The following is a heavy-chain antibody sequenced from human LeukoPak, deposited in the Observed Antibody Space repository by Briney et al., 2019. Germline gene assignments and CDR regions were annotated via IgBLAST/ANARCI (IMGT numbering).Heavy chain of an antibody. V-gene: IGHV3-30*02. CDR3: AKGPRGITMLTGDY. Sequence: PGGSLRLSCAASGFTFSNCAMHWVRQAPGKGLEWVAFIRYDGSNKFYADSVKGRFTISRDNSKNTVYLQMNILRAEDTALYYCAKGPRGITMLTGDYWGQGTLVTVSS. J-gene: IGHJ4*02. CDR1: GFTFSNCA. CDR2: IRYDGSNK. D-gene: IGHD3-10*01.